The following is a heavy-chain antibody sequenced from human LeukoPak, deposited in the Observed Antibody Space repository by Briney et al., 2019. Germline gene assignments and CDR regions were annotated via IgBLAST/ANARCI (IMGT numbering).Heavy chain of an antibody. V-gene: IGHV1-18*01. Sequence: GASVKVSCKASGYTFTSYGISWVRQAPGQGLEWMGWISAYNGNTNYAQKLQGRVTMTTDTSTSTAYMELRSLRSDDTAVYYCARVSRTYYDFWSGYYQLRNYYMDVWGKGTTVTVSS. J-gene: IGHJ6*03. D-gene: IGHD3-3*01. CDR1: GYTFTSYG. CDR2: ISAYNGNT. CDR3: ARVSRTYYDFWSGYYQLRNYYMDV.